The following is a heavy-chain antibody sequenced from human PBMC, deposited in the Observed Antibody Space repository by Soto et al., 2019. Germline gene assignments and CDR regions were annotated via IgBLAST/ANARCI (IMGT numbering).Heavy chain of an antibody. Sequence: PWGSLRISCASSVFTFRTHAMTWVRQAPGKGLEWISAIRGDGFTYYADSVKGRFTISRDTSKDTLYLQLTSLRAEDSAVYYCARVLWGGYWAFDFWGQGTMVTVSS. CDR1: VFTFRTHA. CDR2: IRGDGFT. V-gene: IGHV3-23*01. CDR3: ARVLWGGYWAFDF. D-gene: IGHD1-26*01. J-gene: IGHJ4*01.